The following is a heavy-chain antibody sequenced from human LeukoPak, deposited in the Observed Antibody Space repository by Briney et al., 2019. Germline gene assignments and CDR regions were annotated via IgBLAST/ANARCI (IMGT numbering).Heavy chain of an antibody. Sequence: SETLSLTCAVSGGSISSTEWWSWVRQPPGKGLEWIGEIYHSGSTNYNPSLKSRVTISADKSKNQFSLKLTSVTAADTALYYCARDSSASFDYWGQGILVTVSS. D-gene: IGHD2-2*01. CDR2: IYHSGST. V-gene: IGHV4-4*02. CDR1: GGSISSTEW. CDR3: ARDSSASFDY. J-gene: IGHJ4*02.